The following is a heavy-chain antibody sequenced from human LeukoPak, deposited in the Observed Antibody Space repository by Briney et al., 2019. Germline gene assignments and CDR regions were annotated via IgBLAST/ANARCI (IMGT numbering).Heavy chain of an antibody. J-gene: IGHJ3*02. CDR3: AREVVPAAMNNDAFDI. CDR1: GYTFTGYY. D-gene: IGHD2-2*01. Sequence: VSVKVSCKASGYTFTGYYMHWVRQAPGQGLEWMGWINPNSGGTNYAQKFQGRVTMTSDTSISTAYMDLSRLRSDDTAVFYCAREVVPAAMNNDAFDIWGQGTMVTVSS. CDR2: INPNSGGT. V-gene: IGHV1-2*02.